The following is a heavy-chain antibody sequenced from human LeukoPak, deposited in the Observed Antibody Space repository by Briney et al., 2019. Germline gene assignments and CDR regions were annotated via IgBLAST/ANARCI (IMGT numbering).Heavy chain of an antibody. V-gene: IGHV4-34*01. CDR2: INHSGST. CDR3: ARGPRYYGSGSGTWFDP. D-gene: IGHD3-10*01. Sequence: ETLSPTCAVYGGSFSGYYWSWIRQPPGKGLEWIGEINHSGSTNYNPSLKSRVTISVDTSKNQISLKLSSVTAADTAVYYCARGPRYYGSGSGTWFDPWGQGTLVTVSS. J-gene: IGHJ5*02. CDR1: GGSFSGYY.